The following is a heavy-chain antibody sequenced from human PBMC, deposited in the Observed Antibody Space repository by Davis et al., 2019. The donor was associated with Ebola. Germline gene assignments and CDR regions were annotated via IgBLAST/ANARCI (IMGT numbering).Heavy chain of an antibody. Sequence: SETLSLTCTVSGGSISSYYWSWIRQPPGKGLEWIGYIYYSGSTNYNPSLKSRVTISVDTSKNQFSLKLSSVTAADTAMYYCARLDSSGWYGLDYWGQGTLVTVSS. D-gene: IGHD6-19*01. CDR3: ARLDSSGWYGLDY. J-gene: IGHJ4*02. V-gene: IGHV4-59*08. CDR2: IYYSGST. CDR1: GGSISSYY.